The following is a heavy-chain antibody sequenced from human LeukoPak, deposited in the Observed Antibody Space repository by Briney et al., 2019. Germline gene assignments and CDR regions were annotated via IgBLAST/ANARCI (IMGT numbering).Heavy chain of an antibody. CDR2: INPSDGAT. V-gene: IGHV1-46*01. D-gene: IGHD3-3*01. CDR3: AREQRGGLSWNLGGLFASYYTYYYMDV. CDR1: GYTFTMYY. J-gene: IGHJ6*03. Sequence: ASVKVSCKASGYTFTMYYIHWVRQAPGQGLGWMGMINPSDGATTYAQRFQGRVTMTRDMSTTTVYMDLLRLRCEDKVVYLCAREQRGGLSWNLGGLFASYYTYYYMDVWGRGTTVTVSS.